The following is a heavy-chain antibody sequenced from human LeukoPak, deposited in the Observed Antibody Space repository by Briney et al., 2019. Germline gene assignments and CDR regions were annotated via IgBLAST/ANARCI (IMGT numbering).Heavy chain of an antibody. V-gene: IGHV3-23*01. J-gene: IGHJ5*02. Sequence: GGSLRLSCAASGFTFRSYAMRWVRQAPGKGLEWVSAISGSGGSTYYADSVKGRFTISRDNSKNTLYLQMNSLRAEDTAVYYCARVYSTIFGVVRNWFDPWGQGTLVTVSS. D-gene: IGHD3-3*01. CDR2: ISGSGGST. CDR1: GFTFRSYA. CDR3: ARVYSTIFGVVRNWFDP.